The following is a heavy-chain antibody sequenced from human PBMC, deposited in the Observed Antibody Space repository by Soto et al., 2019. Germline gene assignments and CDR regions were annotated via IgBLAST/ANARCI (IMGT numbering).Heavy chain of an antibody. CDR3: AKEAPPYCGGDCNWFDP. J-gene: IGHJ5*02. D-gene: IGHD2-21*02. V-gene: IGHV3-23*01. CDR1: GFTFSSYA. Sequence: EVQLLESGGGLVQPGGSLRLSCAASGFTFSSYAMSWVRQAPGKGLEWVSAISGSGGSTYYADSVKGRFTISRDNSKNTLYLQMTSLRAEDTAVYYCAKEAPPYCGGDCNWFDPWGQGTLVTVSS. CDR2: ISGSGGST.